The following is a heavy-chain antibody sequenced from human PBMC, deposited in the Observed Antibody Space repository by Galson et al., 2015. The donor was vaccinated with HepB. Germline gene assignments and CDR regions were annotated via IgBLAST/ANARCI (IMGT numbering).Heavy chain of an antibody. D-gene: IGHD2-21*01. V-gene: IGHV7-4-1*02. CDR2: INTNTGNP. CDR1: GYTFTSYA. J-gene: IGHJ4*02. CDR3: ARDFATTHERDCDY. Sequence: SVKVSCKASGYTFTSYAMNWVRQAPGQGPEWMGWINTNTGNPTYAQGFTGRFVFSLDTSVSTAYLQISSLKAEDTAVYYCARDFATTHERDCDYWGQGTLVTVSS.